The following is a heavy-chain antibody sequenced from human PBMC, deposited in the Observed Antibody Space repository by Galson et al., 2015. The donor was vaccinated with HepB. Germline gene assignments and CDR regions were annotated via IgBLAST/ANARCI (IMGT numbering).Heavy chain of an antibody. CDR2: IYYSGNT. CDR1: GGSINSRYYY. D-gene: IGHD3-10*01. J-gene: IGHJ5*02. Sequence: DTLSLTCTVSGGSINSRYYYWAWIRQPPGKGLEWIGTIYYSGNTYYNPSLKSRVTISVDTPKNQFSLNLSSVTAADTALYFCARDEAPYGSENYYKSGPTWWFDPWGRGTLVTVSS. CDR3: ARDEAPYGSENYYKSGPTWWFDP. V-gene: IGHV4-39*07.